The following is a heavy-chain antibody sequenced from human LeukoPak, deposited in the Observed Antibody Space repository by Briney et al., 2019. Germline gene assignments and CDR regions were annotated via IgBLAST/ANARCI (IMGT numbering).Heavy chain of an antibody. Sequence: GGSLRLSCAASGFTFSSYGMHWVRQAPGKGLEWVAVIWYDGSNKYYADSVKGRFTISRDNSKNTLYLQMNSLRAEDTAVYYCARDADASYDYVWGSYRLRSPNWFDPWGQGTLVTVSS. J-gene: IGHJ5*02. D-gene: IGHD3-16*02. CDR2: IWYDGSNK. CDR1: GFTFSSYG. CDR3: ARDADASYDYVWGSYRLRSPNWFDP. V-gene: IGHV3-33*01.